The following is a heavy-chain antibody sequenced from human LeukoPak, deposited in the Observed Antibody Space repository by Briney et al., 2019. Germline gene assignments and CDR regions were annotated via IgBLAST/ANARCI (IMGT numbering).Heavy chain of an antibody. CDR2: IYYSGST. CDR1: GGSISSYY. CDR3: AREQLGYGSGSYGAFDI. Sequence: SQTLSLTCTVSGGSISSYYWSWIRQPPGKGLEWNGYIYYSGSTNYNTALKSRVTISVDTPKNQFSLKLSSVTAADTAVYYCAREQLGYGSGSYGAFDIWGQGTMVTVSS. J-gene: IGHJ3*02. D-gene: IGHD3-10*01. V-gene: IGHV4-59*01.